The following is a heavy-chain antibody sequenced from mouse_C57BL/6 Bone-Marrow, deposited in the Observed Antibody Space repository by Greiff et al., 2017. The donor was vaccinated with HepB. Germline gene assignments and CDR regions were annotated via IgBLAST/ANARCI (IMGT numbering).Heavy chain of an antibody. CDR3: TVTTVVATGGLYYAMDY. V-gene: IGHV14-4*01. CDR1: GFNIKDDY. CDR2: FDPENGDT. Sequence: VQLKESGAELVRPGASVKLSCTASGFNIKDDYMHWVKQRPEQGLEWIGWFDPENGDTEYASKFQGKATIPADTSSNTAYLQLSSLTSEDTAVYYCTVTTVVATGGLYYAMDYWGQGTSVTGSS. J-gene: IGHJ4*01. D-gene: IGHD1-1*01.